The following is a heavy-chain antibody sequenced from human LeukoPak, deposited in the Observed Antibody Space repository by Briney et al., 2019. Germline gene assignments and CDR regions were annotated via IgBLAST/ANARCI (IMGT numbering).Heavy chain of an antibody. J-gene: IGHJ5*02. CDR1: GGSITSSY. D-gene: IGHD3-9*01. Sequence: PSETLYLTCTVSGGSITSSYWSWIRQSPGKGLEWIGYIHYTGSTNYNPSLKSRVTMLIDTSKNQFSLKLSSVTAADTAVYHCARGRYSAGDNWFDPWGQGTLVTVSS. CDR2: IHYTGST. CDR3: ARGRYSAGDNWFDP. V-gene: IGHV4-59*01.